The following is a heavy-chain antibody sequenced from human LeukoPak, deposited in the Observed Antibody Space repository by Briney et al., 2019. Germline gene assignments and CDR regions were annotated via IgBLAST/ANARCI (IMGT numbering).Heavy chain of an antibody. V-gene: IGHV3-30-3*01. CDR1: EFSFNNFA. D-gene: IGHD1-1*01. Sequence: GSLRLSCAASEFSFNNFAMYWVRQAPGKGLEWLAVISYDGSIRYYADSVKGRFTISRDNSNNTLHLQMNSLRAEDTALYYCAREDNPLWFDPWGQGTLVTVSS. J-gene: IGHJ5*02. CDR2: ISYDGSIR. CDR3: AREDNPLWFDP.